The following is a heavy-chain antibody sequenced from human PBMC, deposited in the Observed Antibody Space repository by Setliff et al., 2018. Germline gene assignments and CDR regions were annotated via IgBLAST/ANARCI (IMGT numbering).Heavy chain of an antibody. CDR2: ISYDGRDK. D-gene: IGHD3-10*01. CDR1: GLTFSSYS. Sequence: GGSLRLSCAASGLTFSSYSIHWVRQAPGKGLEWVAVISYDGRDKYYADSVKGRFTVSRDNSENTLYLHMNNLRPEDTALYYCAKRAGYYGSGSPLDYWGQGTLVTVSS. V-gene: IGHV3-30*18. CDR3: AKRAGYYGSGSPLDY. J-gene: IGHJ4*02.